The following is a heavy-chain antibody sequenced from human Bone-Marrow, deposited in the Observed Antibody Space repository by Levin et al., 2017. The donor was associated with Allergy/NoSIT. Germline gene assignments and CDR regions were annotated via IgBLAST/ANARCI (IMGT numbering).Heavy chain of an antibody. CDR1: GGTFSSYA. J-gene: IGHJ5*02. Sequence: SVKVSCKASGGTFSSYAISWVRQAPGQGLEWMGGIIPIFGTANYAQKFQGRVTITADKSTSTAYMELSSLRSEDTAVYYCASSVTPHYSSVPAATRWGWFDPWGQGTLVTVSS. D-gene: IGHD2-2*01. V-gene: IGHV1-69*06. CDR3: ASSVTPHYSSVPAATRWGWFDP. CDR2: IIPIFGTA.